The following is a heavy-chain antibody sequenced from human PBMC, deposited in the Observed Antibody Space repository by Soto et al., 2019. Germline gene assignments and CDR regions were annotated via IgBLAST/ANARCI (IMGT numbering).Heavy chain of an antibody. CDR2: INSDGSST. Sequence: LRLSCGDSGFTFSSYWMHWVRQAPGTGLVWVSRINSDGSSTSYADSVKGRFTISRDNAENTLYLQMNSLRAEDTAVYYCARPYYDFWSGYYGWFDPWGQGTLVTVSS. CDR3: ARPYYDFWSGYYGWFDP. CDR1: GFTFSSYW. D-gene: IGHD3-3*01. J-gene: IGHJ5*02. V-gene: IGHV3-74*01.